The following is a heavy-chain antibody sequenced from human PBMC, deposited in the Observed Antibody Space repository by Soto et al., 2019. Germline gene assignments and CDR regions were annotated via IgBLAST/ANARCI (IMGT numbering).Heavy chain of an antibody. D-gene: IGHD6-13*01. Sequence: GGSLRLSCAASGFTFSSSWMSWVRQAPGKGLEWVADIRQDGSERYYVDSVKGRFTISRDNAKKSLYLQMDSLRAEDTAVYYCAREGAAADLTNWFDPWGQGTLVTVSS. J-gene: IGHJ5*02. CDR1: GFTFSSSW. V-gene: IGHV3-7*01. CDR2: IRQDGSER. CDR3: AREGAAADLTNWFDP.